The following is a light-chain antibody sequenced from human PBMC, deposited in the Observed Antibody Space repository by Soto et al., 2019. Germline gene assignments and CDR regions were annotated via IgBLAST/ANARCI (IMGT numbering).Light chain of an antibody. V-gene: IGLV1-51*01. CDR1: RSNIGNNY. J-gene: IGLJ1*01. Sequence: QSVLTQPPSVSAAPGQKVTVSCSGSRSNIGNNYVSWYQHLPGTAPKLLIYDNDKRPSGIPDRFSASKSGTSATLGITGLQTGDEADYYCSSYTGSSTLEVFGSGTKLTV. CDR2: DND. CDR3: SSYTGSSTLEV.